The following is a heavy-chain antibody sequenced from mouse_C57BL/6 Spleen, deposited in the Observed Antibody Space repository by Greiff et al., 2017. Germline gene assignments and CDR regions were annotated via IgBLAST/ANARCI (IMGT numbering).Heavy chain of an antibody. D-gene: IGHD1-1*01. V-gene: IGHV5-4*01. CDR2: ISDGGSYT. CDR3: SLDYYGSSPFYAMDY. J-gene: IGHJ4*01. Sequence: EVHLVESGGGLVKPGGSLKLSCAASGFTFSSYAMSWVRQTPEKRLEWVTTISDGGSYTYYPDNVKGRFTISRDNAKNNLYLQMSHLKSEDTAMYYCSLDYYGSSPFYAMDYWGQGTSVTVSS. CDR1: GFTFSSYA.